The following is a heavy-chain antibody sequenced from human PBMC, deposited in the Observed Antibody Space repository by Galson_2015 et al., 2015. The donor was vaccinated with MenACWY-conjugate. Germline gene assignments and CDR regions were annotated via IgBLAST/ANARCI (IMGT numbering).Heavy chain of an antibody. CDR3: ARGLAVAGTFFDY. V-gene: IGHV4-34*01. J-gene: IGHJ4*02. CDR2: VNHSGST. CDR1: GGSFSGYY. D-gene: IGHD6-19*01. Sequence: ETLSLTCAVYGGSFSGYYWSWIRQPPGQGLEWIGEVNHSGSTNYNPSLKSRVTISVDTSKNQFSLKLSSVTAADTAVYYCARGLAVAGTFFDYWGQGTLVTVSS.